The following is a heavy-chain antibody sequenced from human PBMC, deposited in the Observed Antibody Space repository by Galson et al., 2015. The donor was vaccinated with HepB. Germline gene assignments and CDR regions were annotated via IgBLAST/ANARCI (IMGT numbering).Heavy chain of an antibody. CDR2: IYHTGST. Sequence: ETLSLTCAVSGGSITGSNWWSWVRQPPGKGLEWIGEIYHTGSTNYNPSLKSRVTISVVKSKNQFSLRLTSVTSADTAIYYCARLSRWQRNLDSWGQGALVTVSS. J-gene: IGHJ4*02. D-gene: IGHD4-23*01. V-gene: IGHV4-4*02. CDR3: ARLSRWQRNLDS. CDR1: GGSITGSNW.